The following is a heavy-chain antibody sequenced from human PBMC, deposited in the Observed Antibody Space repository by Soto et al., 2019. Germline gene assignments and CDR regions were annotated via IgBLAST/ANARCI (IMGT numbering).Heavy chain of an antibody. CDR2: IIPIFCTA. Sequence: GASVKVSCKASGGTFSSYAISWVRQAPGQGLEWMGGIIPIFCTANYAQKFQGRVTITADESTSTAYMELSSLRSEDTAVYYCARDEGSAGRYYYYGMDVWGQGTTVTVSS. CDR3: ARDEGSAGRYYYYGMDV. D-gene: IGHD6-19*01. CDR1: GGTFSSYA. J-gene: IGHJ6*02. V-gene: IGHV1-69*13.